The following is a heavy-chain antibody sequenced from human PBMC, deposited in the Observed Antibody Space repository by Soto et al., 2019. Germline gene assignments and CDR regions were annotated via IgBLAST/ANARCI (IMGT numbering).Heavy chain of an antibody. CDR3: ARRWAYSSSSFDY. CDR2: VYPPNSDT. J-gene: IGHJ4*02. D-gene: IGHD2-21*01. CDR1: GYSFTSYW. V-gene: IGHV5-51*01. Sequence: PGESLKISCKGSGYSFTSYWIGWVRQTAGKGLAWMGIVYPPNSDTRYSPSFEGQVTTSADKSVNSAYLQWSSLKASDTGMYFCARRWAYSSSSFDYWGQGTQVTVSS.